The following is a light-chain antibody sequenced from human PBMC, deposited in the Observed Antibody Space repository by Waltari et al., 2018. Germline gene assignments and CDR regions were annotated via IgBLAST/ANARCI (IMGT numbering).Light chain of an antibody. Sequence: EVVLTHSPAPLSLSPGERATLPCRASQSVSYDLSWYQQKPGQAPRLLIYDASNRATGIPARFSGSGSGTDFTLTISSLEPEDFAVYYCQQRTNWPLTFGGGTKVEI. V-gene: IGKV3-11*01. CDR3: QQRTNWPLT. J-gene: IGKJ4*01. CDR2: DAS. CDR1: QSVSYD.